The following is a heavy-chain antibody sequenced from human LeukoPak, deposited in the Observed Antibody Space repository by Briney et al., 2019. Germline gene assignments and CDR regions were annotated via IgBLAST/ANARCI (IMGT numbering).Heavy chain of an antibody. CDR1: GYTFTGYY. D-gene: IGHD2-2*01. Sequence: ASVKVSCKASGYTFTGYYMHWVRQAPGQGLEWMGWINPNSGGTNYAQKFQGWVTMTRDTSISTAYIELSRLRSDDTAVYYCAREGCSSTSCYFFDYWGQGTLITVSS. V-gene: IGHV1-2*04. J-gene: IGHJ4*02. CDR2: INPNSGGT. CDR3: AREGCSSTSCYFFDY.